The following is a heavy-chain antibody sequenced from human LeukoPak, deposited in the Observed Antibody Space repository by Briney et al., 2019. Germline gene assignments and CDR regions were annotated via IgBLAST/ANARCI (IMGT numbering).Heavy chain of an antibody. V-gene: IGHV3-20*04. D-gene: IGHD5-24*01. CDR3: ARDARMATNDAFGI. J-gene: IGHJ3*02. CDR1: GFTFDDYG. Sequence: RSGGSLRLSCAASGFTFDDYGMSWVRQAPGKGLEWVSGINWNGGSTGYADSVKGRFTISRDNAKNSLYLQMNSLRAEDTALYYCARDARMATNDAFGIWGEGTMVTVSS. CDR2: INWNGGST.